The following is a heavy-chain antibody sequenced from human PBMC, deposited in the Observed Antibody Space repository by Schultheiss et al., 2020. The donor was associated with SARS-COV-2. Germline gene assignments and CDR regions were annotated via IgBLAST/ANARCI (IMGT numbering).Heavy chain of an antibody. D-gene: IGHD1-7*01. CDR3: ARHGGLELPFDY. J-gene: IGHJ4*02. Sequence: SETLSLTCAVYGGSFSGYYWSWIRQPPGKGLEWIGEINHSGSTNYNPSLKSRFTISVDTSKNQFSLKLSSVTAADTAVYYCARHGGLELPFDYWGQGTLVTVSS. V-gene: IGHV4-34*01. CDR1: GGSFSGYY. CDR2: INHSGST.